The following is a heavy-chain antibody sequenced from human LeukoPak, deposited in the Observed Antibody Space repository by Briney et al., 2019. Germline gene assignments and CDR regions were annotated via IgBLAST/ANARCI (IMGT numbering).Heavy chain of an antibody. J-gene: IGHJ4*02. Sequence: SETLSLTCTVSGYSISSGYYWGWIRQPPGKGLEWIGSIYHSGSTYYNPSLKSRVTISVGTSKNQFSLKLSSVTAADTAVYYCARGPRGIAVAGAELWGQGTLVTVSS. CDR1: GYSISSGYY. D-gene: IGHD6-19*01. V-gene: IGHV4-38-2*02. CDR2: IYHSGST. CDR3: ARGPRGIAVAGAEL.